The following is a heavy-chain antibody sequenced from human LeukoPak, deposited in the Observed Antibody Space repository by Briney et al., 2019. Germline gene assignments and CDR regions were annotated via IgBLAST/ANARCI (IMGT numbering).Heavy chain of an antibody. J-gene: IGHJ4*02. CDR1: GYTFTNYH. D-gene: IGHD1-20*01. CDR3: ARGLYNWNPLEY. CDR2: LTPNSGDT. Sequence: GASVKVSCKASGYTFTNYHMHWVRQAPGQALEWMGILTPNSGDTTYAQKFQGRVTITRNTSISTAYMELSSLRSEDTAVYYCARGLYNWNPLEYWGQGTLVTVSS. V-gene: IGHV1-8*03.